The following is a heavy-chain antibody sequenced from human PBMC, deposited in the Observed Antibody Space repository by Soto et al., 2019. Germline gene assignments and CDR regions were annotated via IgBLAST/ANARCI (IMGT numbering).Heavy chain of an antibody. D-gene: IGHD3-16*02. CDR3: ARVTFGGIVIKNNWFDP. J-gene: IGHJ5*01. CDR1: GGSITSGDYF. Sequence: SETLSLTCTVSGGSITSGDYFWSWIRQPPRKGLEWIGYISYSGTTYYNPSLKSRVAISEDTSKNQFSLNLTSVTAADTAIFYCARVTFGGIVIKNNWFDPWGQGILVTVSS. V-gene: IGHV4-30-4*01. CDR2: ISYSGTT.